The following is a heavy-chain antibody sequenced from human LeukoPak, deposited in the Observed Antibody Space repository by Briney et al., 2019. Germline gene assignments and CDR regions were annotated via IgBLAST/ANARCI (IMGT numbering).Heavy chain of an antibody. D-gene: IGHD4-17*01. V-gene: IGHV3-49*03. J-gene: IGHJ3*02. CDR3: AYTDDYGDYGAFDI. CDR2: IRSKAYGGTT. CDR1: GFTFGDYA. Sequence: GGSLRLSCTASGFTFGDYAMSWFRQAPGKGLEWVGFIRSKAYGGTTEYAASVKGRFTISRDDSKSIAYLQMNSLKTEDTAVYYCAYTDDYGDYGAFDIWGQGTMVTVSS.